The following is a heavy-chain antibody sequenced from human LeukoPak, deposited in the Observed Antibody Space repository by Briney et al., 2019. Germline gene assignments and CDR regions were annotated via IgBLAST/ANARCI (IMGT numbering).Heavy chain of an antibody. CDR1: GFTFSSYW. CDR3: ARARQQLVPSPFYYYYYYMGV. V-gene: IGHV3-7*04. J-gene: IGHJ6*03. CDR2: IKQDGSEK. D-gene: IGHD6-13*01. Sequence: GGSLRLSCAASGFTFSSYWMSWVRQAPGKGLEWVANIKQDGSEKYYVDSVKGRFTISRDNAKNSLYLQMNSLRAEDTAVYYCARARQQLVPSPFYYYYYYMGVWGKGTTVTVSS.